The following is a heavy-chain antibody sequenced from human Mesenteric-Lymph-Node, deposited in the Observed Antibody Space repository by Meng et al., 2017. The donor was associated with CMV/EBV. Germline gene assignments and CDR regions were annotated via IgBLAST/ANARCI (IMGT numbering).Heavy chain of an antibody. Sequence: ETLSLTCSVSGGSITRRHWSWIRQPPGQGLEWIGYLSYSENSDYNPSLHSRVTISMDASKNQFSLKLTSLTAADTAVYYCASRGAGPSAILFDIWGQGKMVTVSS. CDR3: ASRGAGPSAILFDI. J-gene: IGHJ3*02. CDR1: GGSITRRH. CDR2: LSYSENS. D-gene: IGHD1-26*01. V-gene: IGHV4-59*11.